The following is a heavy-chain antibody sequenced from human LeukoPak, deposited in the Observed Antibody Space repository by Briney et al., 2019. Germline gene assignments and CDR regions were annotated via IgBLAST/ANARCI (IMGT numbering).Heavy chain of an antibody. CDR2: IYFGESN. J-gene: IGHJ5*02. CDR1: RDSISSYY. D-gene: IGHD2-15*01. V-gene: IGHV4-59*08. Sequence: PSETPSLTCTVSRDSISSYYWSCIREPPRKGLWRGGYIYFGESNNYKPSLKSRVTISVDTSKDKFSLKLSSVTAADTAIYYCARHVGGSLYNWFDPWGQGTLVTVSS. CDR3: ARHVGGSLYNWFDP.